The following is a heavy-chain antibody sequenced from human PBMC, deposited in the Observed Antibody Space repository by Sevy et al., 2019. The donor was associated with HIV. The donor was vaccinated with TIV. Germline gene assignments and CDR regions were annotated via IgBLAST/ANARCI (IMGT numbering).Heavy chain of an antibody. CDR2: ISYDGSNK. D-gene: IGHD6-13*01. CDR3: AKDKVSSSSWYGMDV. Sequence: GGSLRLSCAASGFTFSSYGMHWVRQAPGKGLEWVVVISYDGSNKYYADSVKGRFTISRDNSKNTLYLQMNSLRAEDTAVYYCAKDKVSSSSWYGMDVWGQGTTVTVSS. V-gene: IGHV3-30*18. CDR1: GFTFSSYG. J-gene: IGHJ6*02.